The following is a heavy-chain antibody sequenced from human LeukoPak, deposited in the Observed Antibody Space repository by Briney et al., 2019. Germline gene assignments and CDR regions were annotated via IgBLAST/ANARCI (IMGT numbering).Heavy chain of an antibody. CDR2: ISSSGSTI. CDR3: AREYSSSSGRAFDI. D-gene: IGHD6-6*01. V-gene: IGHV3-48*02. Sequence: GGSLRLSCSASGFTSSFYSMNWVRQAPGKGLEWVSYISSSGSTIYYADSVKGRFTISRDNAQNSLYLLMNSLRDEDTAVYSCAREYSSSSGRAFDIWGQGTIVTVSS. J-gene: IGHJ3*02. CDR1: GFTSSFYS.